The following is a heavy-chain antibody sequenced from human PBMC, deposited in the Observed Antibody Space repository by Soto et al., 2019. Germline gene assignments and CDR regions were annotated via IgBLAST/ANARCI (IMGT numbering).Heavy chain of an antibody. CDR3: AKAGYYYYYGMDV. CDR1: GFTFSSYA. V-gene: IGHV3-23*01. J-gene: IGHJ6*02. CDR2: ISGSGGGT. Sequence: GGSLRLSCAASGFTFSSYAMTWVRQAPGKGLEWVSAISGSGGGTYYADSVKGRFTIFRDNSKNTLYLQMNSLRAEDTAVYYCAKAGYYYYYGMDVWGQGTTVTVS.